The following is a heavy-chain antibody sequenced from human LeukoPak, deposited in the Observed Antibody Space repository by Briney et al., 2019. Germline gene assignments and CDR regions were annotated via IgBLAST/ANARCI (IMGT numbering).Heavy chain of an antibody. CDR1: GVSINTYF. CDR3: VSQLGGTTFH. V-gene: IGHV4-59*01. CDR2: VYYNGIT. J-gene: IGHJ4*02. D-gene: IGHD1/OR15-1a*01. Sequence: SETLSLTCTVSGVSINTYFWSWIRQPPGKGLEWIGYVYYNGITNYNPSLKSRVSISLDTSKNQFSLRLNSVTAAETAVYYCVSQLGGTTFHWGQGTLVNVSS.